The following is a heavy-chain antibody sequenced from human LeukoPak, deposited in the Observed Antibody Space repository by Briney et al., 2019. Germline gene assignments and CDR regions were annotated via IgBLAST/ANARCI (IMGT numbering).Heavy chain of an antibody. CDR2: ISYDGSNK. Sequence: GGSLRLSCAASGFTFSSYGMHWVRQAPGKGLEWVAVISYDGSNKYYADSVKGRFTISRDNSKNTLYLQMNSLRAEDTAVYYCAKDSSHYDSSFSFDYWGQGTLVTVSS. V-gene: IGHV3-30*18. CDR3: AKDSSHYDSSFSFDY. J-gene: IGHJ4*02. CDR1: GFTFSSYG. D-gene: IGHD3-22*01.